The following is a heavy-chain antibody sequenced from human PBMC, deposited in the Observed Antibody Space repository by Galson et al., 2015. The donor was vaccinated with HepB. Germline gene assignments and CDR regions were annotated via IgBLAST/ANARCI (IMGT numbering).Heavy chain of an antibody. D-gene: IGHD3-10*01. Sequence: SVKVPCKASGYTFTSYYMHWVRQAPGQGLEWMGIINPSGGSTSYAQKFQGRVTMTRDTSTSTVYMELSSLRSEDTAVYYCARDRDYYGSGSYYNGQFDYWGQGTLVTVSS. J-gene: IGHJ4*02. CDR2: INPSGGST. CDR1: GYTFTSYY. CDR3: ARDRDYYGSGSYYNGQFDY. V-gene: IGHV1-46*03.